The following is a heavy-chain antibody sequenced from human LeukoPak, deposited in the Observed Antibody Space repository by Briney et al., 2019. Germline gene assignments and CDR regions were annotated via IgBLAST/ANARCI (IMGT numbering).Heavy chain of an antibody. V-gene: IGHV4-39*01. Sequence: PGGSLRLSCAASGFTFSSYAMSWVRQAPGKGLEWIGSIYYSGSTYYNPSLKSRVTISVDTSKNQFSLKLTSVTAADTAVYYCARLNKPGWFDPWGQGTLVTVSS. CDR3: ARLNKPGWFDP. D-gene: IGHD1-14*01. CDR1: GFTFSSYA. J-gene: IGHJ5*02. CDR2: IYYSGST.